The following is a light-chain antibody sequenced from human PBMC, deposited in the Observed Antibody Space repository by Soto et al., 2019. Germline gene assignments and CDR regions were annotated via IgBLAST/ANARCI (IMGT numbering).Light chain of an antibody. Sequence: DIQMTQSPAIVSASVGDTVTISCRASQDITPWLAWHQQKPGKTPKVLIYKTSDLENGVPERFSGGGSGTDFTLTITNLQPDDFATYYCLQYYILETFGPGTKVEV. CDR1: QDITPW. V-gene: IGKV1-5*03. CDR2: KTS. CDR3: LQYYILET. J-gene: IGKJ1*01.